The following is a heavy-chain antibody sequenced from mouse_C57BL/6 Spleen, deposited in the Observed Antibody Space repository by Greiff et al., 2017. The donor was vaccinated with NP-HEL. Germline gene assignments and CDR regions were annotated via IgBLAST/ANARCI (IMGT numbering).Heavy chain of an antibody. CDR2: INPSNGGT. D-gene: IGHD1-1*01. CDR1: GYTFTSYW. Sequence: QVQLQQSGTELVKPGASVKLSCKASGYTFTSYWMHWVKQRPGPGLEWIGNINPSNGGTNYNEKFKSKATLTVDKSSSTAYMQLSSLTSEDSAVYYCAYGSSWYYAMDYWGQGTSVTVSS. CDR3: AYGSSWYYAMDY. J-gene: IGHJ4*01. V-gene: IGHV1-53*01.